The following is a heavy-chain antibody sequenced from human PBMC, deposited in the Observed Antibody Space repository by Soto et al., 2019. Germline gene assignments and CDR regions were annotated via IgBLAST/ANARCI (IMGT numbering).Heavy chain of an antibody. CDR2: INPSGGST. Sequence: ASVKVSCKASGYTFTSYYMHWVRQAPGQGLEWMGIINPSGGSTSYAQKFQGRVTMTRDTSTSTVYMELSSLRSEDTAVYYCASGITIFGVVTSFDYWGQGTLVTVSS. CDR3: ASGITIFGVVTSFDY. D-gene: IGHD3-3*01. V-gene: IGHV1-46*01. CDR1: GYTFTSYY. J-gene: IGHJ4*02.